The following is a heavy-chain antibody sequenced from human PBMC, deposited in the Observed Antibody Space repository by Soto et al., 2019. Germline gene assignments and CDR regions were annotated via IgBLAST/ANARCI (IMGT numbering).Heavy chain of an antibody. D-gene: IGHD2-21*02. V-gene: IGHV4-34*01. J-gene: IGHJ5*02. CDR2: VDTSGIT. Sequence: SETLSLTCAVYGGSLSDYSWTWIRQAPRRWLEWIGEVDTSGITNYNPSLESRVTFSIDTSNSQFFLRLSSVTAADTAVYFCARHPSDFWFDPWGQGTLVTVSS. CDR1: GGSLSDYS. CDR3: ARHPSDFWFDP.